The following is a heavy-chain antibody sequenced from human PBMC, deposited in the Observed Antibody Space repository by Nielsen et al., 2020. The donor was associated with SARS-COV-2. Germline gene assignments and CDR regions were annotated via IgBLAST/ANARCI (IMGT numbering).Heavy chain of an antibody. V-gene: IGHV1-46*01. CDR1: GYTFTSYY. D-gene: IGHD3-3*01. CDR2: INPSGGST. Sequence: ASVKVSCKASGYTFTSYYMHWVRQAPGQGLEWMGIINPSGGSTSYAQKFQGRVTMTRDTSTSTVYMELSSLRSEDTAVYYCARDLGGKDDPDAFDIWGQGTMVTVSS. J-gene: IGHJ3*02. CDR3: ARDLGGKDDPDAFDI.